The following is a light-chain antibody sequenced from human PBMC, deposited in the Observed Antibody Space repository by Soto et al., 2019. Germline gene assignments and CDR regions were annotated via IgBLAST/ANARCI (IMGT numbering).Light chain of an antibody. CDR2: STS. V-gene: IGKV3-20*01. J-gene: IGKJ1*01. CDR3: QQYGASPRK. CDR1: QNLGTMY. Sequence: EIVLTQSPGTLSLSPGERGTLSCRASQNLGTMYLAWFQQKSGQAPRLLIYSTSRRATGIPDRFSGSGSGTDFTLTINRVEPEDFAVYFCQQYGASPRKFGQGTRWIS.